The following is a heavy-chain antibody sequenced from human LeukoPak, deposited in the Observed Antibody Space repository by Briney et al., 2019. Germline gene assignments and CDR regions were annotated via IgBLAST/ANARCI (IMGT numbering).Heavy chain of an antibody. CDR1: GFTFSSYA. J-gene: IGHJ4*02. CDR3: ANAPHSGYDPGIDY. CDR2: ISSSGGST. D-gene: IGHD5-12*01. Sequence: GGSLRLSCAASGFTFSSYAMSWVRQAPGKGLELVSAISSSGGSTYYAYFLKGRFTISRDNPQNTLSLQMHRLSAEDTAVYSRANAPHSGYDPGIDYWGQGNLVTVSS. V-gene: IGHV3-23*01.